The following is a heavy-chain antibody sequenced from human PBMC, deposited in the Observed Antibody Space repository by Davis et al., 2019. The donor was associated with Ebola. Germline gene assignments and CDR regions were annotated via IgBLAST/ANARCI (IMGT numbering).Heavy chain of an antibody. J-gene: IGHJ3*02. V-gene: IGHV1-46*01. CDR2: INPSGGNT. Sequence: ASVQVSCKASGYTFTSYYMHWVRQAPGQGLEWMGIINPSGGNTSYAQKFQGRVTMTRDTSTSTVYMELGSLRSEDTAVYYCAIVLETRDAFDIWGQGKMVTVSS. CDR1: GYTFTSYY. D-gene: IGHD6-6*01. CDR3: AIVLETRDAFDI.